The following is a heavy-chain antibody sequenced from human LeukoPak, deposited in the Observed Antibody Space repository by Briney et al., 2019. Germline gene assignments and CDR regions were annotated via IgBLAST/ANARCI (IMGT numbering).Heavy chain of an antibody. CDR3: ARAPLTMVRGVVGIFDY. J-gene: IGHJ4*02. CDR1: GYTVTSYY. Sequence: ASVKVSCKASGYTVTSYYMHWVRQAPGQGLEWMGILNPSGGSSSYAQKFQGRATLTRATSTSTVYMELSSLRSEDTAVYYCARAPLTMVRGVVGIFDYWGQGTLVTVSS. D-gene: IGHD3-10*01. V-gene: IGHV1-46*01. CDR2: LNPSGGSS.